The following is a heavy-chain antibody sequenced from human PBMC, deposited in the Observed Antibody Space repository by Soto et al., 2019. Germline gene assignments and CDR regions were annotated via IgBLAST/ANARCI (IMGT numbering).Heavy chain of an antibody. D-gene: IGHD3-10*01. Sequence: SQTLSLTCAISGDSVSSNSAAWNWIRQSPSRGLEWLGRTYYRSKWYNDYAVSVKSRITINPDTSKNQFSLQLNSVTPEDTAVYYCARETPITMVQGVIITPNWFDPWGQGTLVTVSS. CDR2: TYYRSKWYN. CDR3: ARETPITMVQGVIITPNWFDP. V-gene: IGHV6-1*01. CDR1: GDSVSSNSAA. J-gene: IGHJ5*02.